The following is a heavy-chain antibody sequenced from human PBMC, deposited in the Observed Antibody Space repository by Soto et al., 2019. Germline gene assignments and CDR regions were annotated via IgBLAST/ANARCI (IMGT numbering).Heavy chain of an antibody. CDR1: GGSISSGGYY. CDR2: IYYSGST. Sequence: SETLSLTCTVSGGSISSGGYYWSWIRQHPGKGLEWIGYIYYSGSTYYNPSLKSRVTISVDTSKNQFSLKLSSVTAADTAVYYCARRTSATTVDYYYGMDVWGQGTTVTVSS. CDR3: ARRTSATTVDYYYGMDV. V-gene: IGHV4-31*03. J-gene: IGHJ6*02. D-gene: IGHD4-17*01.